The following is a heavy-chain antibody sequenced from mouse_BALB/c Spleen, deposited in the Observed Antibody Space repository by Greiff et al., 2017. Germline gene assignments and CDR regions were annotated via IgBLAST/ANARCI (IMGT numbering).Heavy chain of an antibody. D-gene: IGHD1-1*01. CDR2: ISSGGST. V-gene: IGHV5-6-5*01. CDR3: ARVAITTAYYFDY. J-gene: IGHJ2*01. CDR1: GFTFSSYA. Sequence: EVMLVESGGGLVKPGGSLKLSCAASGFTFSSYAMSWVRQTPEKRLEWVASISSGGSTYYPDSVKGRFTISRDNARNILYLQMSSLRSEDTAMYYCARVAITTAYYFDYWGQGTTLTVSS.